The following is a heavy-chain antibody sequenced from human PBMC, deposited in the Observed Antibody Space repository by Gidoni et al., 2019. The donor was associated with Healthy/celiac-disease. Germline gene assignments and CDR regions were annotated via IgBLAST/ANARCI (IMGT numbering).Heavy chain of an antibody. CDR3: AREGCSSTSCYNGPLNWFDP. CDR1: GGPFSSYA. J-gene: IGHJ5*02. D-gene: IGHD2-2*02. Sequence: QVQLVQSVAEVKQPGSSVQVSCKASGGPFSSYAISWVRQAPGQGLEWMGGIIPIFGTANYAQKFQGRVTITADKSTSTAYMELSSLRSEDTAVYYCAREGCSSTSCYNGPLNWFDPWGQGTLVTVSS. V-gene: IGHV1-69*06. CDR2: IIPIFGTA.